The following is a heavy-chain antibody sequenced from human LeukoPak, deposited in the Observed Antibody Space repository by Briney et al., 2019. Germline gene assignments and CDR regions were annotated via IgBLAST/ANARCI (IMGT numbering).Heavy chain of an antibody. Sequence: GRSLRLSCAASGFTFDDYAMHWVRQAPGKGPGWVSGISWNSGSIGYADSVKGRFTISRDNAKNSLYLQMNSLRAEDTALYYCAKDREGLGNDYFDYWGQGTLVTVSS. J-gene: IGHJ4*02. CDR1: GFTFDDYA. V-gene: IGHV3-9*01. CDR3: AKDREGLGNDYFDY. CDR2: ISWNSGSI.